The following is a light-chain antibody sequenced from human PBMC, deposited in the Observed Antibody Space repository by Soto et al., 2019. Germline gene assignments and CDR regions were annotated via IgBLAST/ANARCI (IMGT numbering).Light chain of an antibody. CDR3: QQRNNWRST. J-gene: IGKJ2*01. CDR2: DAS. V-gene: IGKV1D-13*01. Sequence: AIQLTQSPSSLSASVGDRVTITCRASQGVSSSLAWYQQKPGTAPKLLIYDASDLETGVPSRFSGSGSGTDFTLTISSRQPEDFATYYCQQRNNWRSTFGQGTKLEIK. CDR1: QGVSSS.